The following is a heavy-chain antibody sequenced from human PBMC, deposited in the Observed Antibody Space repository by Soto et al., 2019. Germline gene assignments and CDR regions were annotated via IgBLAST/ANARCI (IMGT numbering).Heavy chain of an antibody. CDR2: IIPILGIA. J-gene: IGHJ5*02. Sequence: ASVTVSCKASGGTFSSYTISWVRQAPGQGLEWMGRIIPILGIANYAQKFQGRVTITADKSTSTAYMELSSLRSEDTAVYYCARDTVGWSGSGSYSGEPFDPWGQGTLVTVSS. D-gene: IGHD3-10*01. V-gene: IGHV1-69*04. CDR3: ARDTVGWSGSGSYSGEPFDP. CDR1: GGTFSSYT.